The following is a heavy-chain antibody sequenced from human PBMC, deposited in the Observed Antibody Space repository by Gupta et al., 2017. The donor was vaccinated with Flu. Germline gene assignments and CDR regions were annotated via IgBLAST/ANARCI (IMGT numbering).Heavy chain of an antibody. J-gene: IGHJ4*02. CDR3: ARDRGAGAGNLPFAY. V-gene: IGHV6-1*01. CDR2: TYYRSKWYN. Sequence: GDSVSSNSAAWNWIRQSPSRGLEWLGRTYYRSKWYNDYAVSVKSRITINPDTSKNQFSLQLNSVTTEDTAVYYCARDRGAGAGNLPFAYGGQGTMVTVYS. CDR1: GDSVSSNSAA. D-gene: IGHD6-19*01.